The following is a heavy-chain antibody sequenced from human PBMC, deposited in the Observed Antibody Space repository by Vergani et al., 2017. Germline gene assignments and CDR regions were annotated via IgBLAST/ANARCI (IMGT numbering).Heavy chain of an antibody. Sequence: QVQLQESGPGLVKPSETLSLTCTVSGGSLSSYYWSWIRQPAGKGLEWIGRIYTSGSTNYNPSLKSRVTMSVDTSKNQFSLKLSSVTAADTAVYYCAREQNYGDYYYYGMDVWGQGTTVTVSS. CDR2: IYTSGST. J-gene: IGHJ6*02. V-gene: IGHV4-4*07. D-gene: IGHD4-17*01. CDR3: AREQNYGDYYYYGMDV. CDR1: GGSLSSYY.